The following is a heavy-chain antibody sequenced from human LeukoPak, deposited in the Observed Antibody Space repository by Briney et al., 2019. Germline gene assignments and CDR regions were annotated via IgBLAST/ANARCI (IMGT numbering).Heavy chain of an antibody. D-gene: IGHD6-19*01. J-gene: IGHJ4*02. CDR3: ARPYSSGWYYFDY. V-gene: IGHV4-39*01. CDR2: IYYSGST. Sequence: SETLSLTCTVSGGSISSSSYYWGWIRQPPGKGLEWIGSIYYSGSTYYNPSLKSRVTISVDTSKNQFSLKLSSVTAADTAVYYCARPYSSGWYYFDYWGQGTLVTVSS. CDR1: GGSISSSSYY.